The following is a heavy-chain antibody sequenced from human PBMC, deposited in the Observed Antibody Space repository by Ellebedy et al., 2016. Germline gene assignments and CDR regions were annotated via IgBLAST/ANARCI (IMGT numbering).Heavy chain of an antibody. CDR3: ARRQLDPRSPWFGAFDI. CDR2: IYPGDSDT. D-gene: IGHD3-10*01. J-gene: IGHJ3*02. V-gene: IGHV5-51*01. Sequence: GESLKISXRGSGYTFSSYWIGRVRQMPGQGLEWMGIIYPGDSDTRYSPSFQGQVTISADKSTSTAYLQWRSLKASDTAMYYCARRQLDPRSPWFGAFDIWGQGTVVTVSS. CDR1: GYTFSSYW.